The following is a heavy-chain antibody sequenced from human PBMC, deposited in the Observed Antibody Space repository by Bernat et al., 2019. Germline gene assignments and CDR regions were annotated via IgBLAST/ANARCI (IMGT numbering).Heavy chain of an antibody. J-gene: IGHJ3*02. V-gene: IGHV1-69*02. CDR1: GGTFSSYT. D-gene: IGHD2-8*01. CDR2: IIPILGIA. CDR3: ARNGPMGNAFDI. Sequence: QVQLVQSGAEVKKPWSSVKVSCKASGGTFSSYTISWVRQAPGQGLEWMGRIIPILGIANYAQKFQGRVTITADKSTSTAYMELSRLRSEDTAVYYCARNGPMGNAFDIWGQGTMVTVSS.